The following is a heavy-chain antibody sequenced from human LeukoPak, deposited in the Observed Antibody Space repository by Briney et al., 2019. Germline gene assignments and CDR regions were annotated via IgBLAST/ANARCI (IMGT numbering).Heavy chain of an antibody. CDR2: ISGSGGST. J-gene: IGHJ6*03. D-gene: IGHD2-8*01. CDR3: AKGTSWVSDYYYMDV. CDR1: GFTFSSYA. V-gene: IGHV3-23*01. Sequence: GGSLRLSCAASGFTFSSYAMSWVRQAPGEGLEWVLAISGSGGSTYYADSVKGRFTISRDNSKITLYLQMNNLRAEDTAVYYCAKGTSWVSDYYYMDVWGKRTTVTVSS.